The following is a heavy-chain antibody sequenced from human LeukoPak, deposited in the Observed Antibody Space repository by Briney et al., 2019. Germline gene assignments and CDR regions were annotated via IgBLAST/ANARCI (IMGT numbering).Heavy chain of an antibody. D-gene: IGHD2-2*02. J-gene: IGHJ4*02. CDR2: ISAYNGIT. CDR3: ARDGLLHPFDY. Sequence: GASVKVSCKASGYTFTSYGVTWVRQAPGQGLEWMGWISAYNGITYYAQTLQGRVTMTTDTSTSTAYMELRSLRSDDTAVYYCARDGLLHPFDYWGQGTLVTVSS. CDR1: GYTFTSYG. V-gene: IGHV1-18*01.